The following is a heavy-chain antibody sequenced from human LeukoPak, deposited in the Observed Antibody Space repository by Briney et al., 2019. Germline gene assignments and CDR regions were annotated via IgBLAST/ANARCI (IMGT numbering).Heavy chain of an antibody. J-gene: IGHJ3*02. V-gene: IGHV3-49*03. Sequence: GRSLRLSCTASGFTFGDYAMSWFRQAPGKGLEWVGFIRSKAYGGTTEYAASVKGRFTISRDDSKSIAYLQMNSLKTEDTAVYYCTRAPNWNDGGNDAFDIWGQGTMVTVSS. CDR2: IRSKAYGGTT. CDR1: GFTFGDYA. CDR3: TRAPNWNDGGNDAFDI. D-gene: IGHD1-20*01.